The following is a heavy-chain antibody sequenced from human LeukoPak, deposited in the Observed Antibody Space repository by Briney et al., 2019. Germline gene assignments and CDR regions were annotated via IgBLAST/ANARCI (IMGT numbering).Heavy chain of an antibody. J-gene: IGHJ4*02. CDR1: GYTFTSYD. D-gene: IGHD3-22*01. Sequence: ASVKVSCKASGYTFTSYDINWVRQATGQGLEWMGWMNPNSGNTDYAQKFQGRVTMTEDTSTDTAYMELSSLRSEDTAVYYCATGGYYYDSSGYYSYWGQGTLVTVSS. CDR3: ATGGYYYDSSGYYSY. V-gene: IGHV1-8*01. CDR2: MNPNSGNT.